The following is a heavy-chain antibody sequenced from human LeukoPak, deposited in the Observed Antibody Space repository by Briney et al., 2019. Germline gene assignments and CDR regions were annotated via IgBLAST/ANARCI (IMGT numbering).Heavy chain of an antibody. Sequence: LRLSCAASGFLLDDYAVHCVRRAPGEGLEGVTGLSWNSGSIGYADSVKGRFTISRDNAKNSLYLQMNSLRAEDMALYYCAKDPNPYLYDSSGIHYMDVWGKGTTVTVSS. CDR2: LSWNSGSI. V-gene: IGHV3-9*03. J-gene: IGHJ6*03. CDR1: GFLLDDYA. D-gene: IGHD3-22*01. CDR3: AKDPNPYLYDSSGIHYMDV.